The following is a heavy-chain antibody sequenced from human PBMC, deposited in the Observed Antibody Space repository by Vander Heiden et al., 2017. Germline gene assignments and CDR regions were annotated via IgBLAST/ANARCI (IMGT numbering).Heavy chain of an antibody. Sequence: EVQLLESAGGLVQPGGSLRLSCAASGFTFSSYAVSWFRRAPGKGLEWVSAISGSGGSTYYADSVKGRFTISRDNSKNTRFLQMNSLRAEDTAVYYWANLQVTILGVVIIPIDYAFDIWGQGTMVTVSS. V-gene: IGHV3-23*01. CDR1: GFTFSSYA. J-gene: IGHJ3*02. D-gene: IGHD3-3*01. CDR3: ANLQVTILGVVIIPIDYAFDI. CDR2: ISGSGGST.